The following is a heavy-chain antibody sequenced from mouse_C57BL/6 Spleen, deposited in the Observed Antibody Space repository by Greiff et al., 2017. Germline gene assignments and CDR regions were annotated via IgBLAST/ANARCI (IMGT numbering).Heavy chain of an antibody. Sequence: VQLKQPGAELVKPGASVKLSCKASGYTFTSYWMQWVKQRPGQGLEWIGEIDPSDSYTNYNQKFKGKATLTVDTSSSTAYMQLSSLTSEDSAVYYCARRFTTVVAEAMDYWGQGTSVTVSS. J-gene: IGHJ4*01. D-gene: IGHD1-1*01. CDR1: GYTFTSYW. V-gene: IGHV1-50*01. CDR3: ARRFTTVVAEAMDY. CDR2: IDPSDSYT.